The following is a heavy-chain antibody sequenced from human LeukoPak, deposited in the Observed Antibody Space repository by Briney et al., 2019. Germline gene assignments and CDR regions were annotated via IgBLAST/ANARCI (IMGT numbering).Heavy chain of an antibody. D-gene: IGHD6-19*01. V-gene: IGHV1-18*01. CDR1: GYTFTSYG. Sequence: ASVKVSCKASGYTFTSYGISWVRQAPGQGLEWMRWISAYNGNTNYAQKLQGRVTMTTDTSTSTAYMELRSLRSDDTAVYYCARGPDSSGWVDIDYWGQGTLVTVSS. CDR3: ARGPDSSGWVDIDY. CDR2: ISAYNGNT. J-gene: IGHJ4*02.